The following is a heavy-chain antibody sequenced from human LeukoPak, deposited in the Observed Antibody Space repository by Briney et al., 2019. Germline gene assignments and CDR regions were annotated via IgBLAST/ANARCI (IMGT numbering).Heavy chain of an antibody. CDR2: FSGNSGTT. J-gene: IGHJ4*01. CDR1: GFTVSSYA. CDR3: ARGSAHGAGWYDFDY. V-gene: IGHV3-23*01. Sequence: QPGGSLRLSCEVSGFTVSSYAMSWVRQAPGKGLEWVSVFSGNSGTTTYADSVKGRFTISRDNAKNTLDLQMNRLRAEDTAVYYCARGSAHGAGWYDFDYWGHGTLVSVSS. D-gene: IGHD6-19*01.